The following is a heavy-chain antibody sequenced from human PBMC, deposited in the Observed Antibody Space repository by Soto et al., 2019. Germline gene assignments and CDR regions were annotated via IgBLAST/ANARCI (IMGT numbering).Heavy chain of an antibody. CDR3: AREGDEEQLAYAD. V-gene: IGHV1-3*01. Sequence: QVQLVQSGAEVKKPGASVKVSCKASGSTLTTYAMHWVRQAPGQRLEWMGWINAGNGNTKYSQKFQGRVTITRDTTASTDYMELSSLRAEDAGVYYCAREGDEEQLAYADWGQGTLVTVSS. J-gene: IGHJ4*02. CDR1: GSTLTTYA. D-gene: IGHD6-6*01. CDR2: INAGNGNT.